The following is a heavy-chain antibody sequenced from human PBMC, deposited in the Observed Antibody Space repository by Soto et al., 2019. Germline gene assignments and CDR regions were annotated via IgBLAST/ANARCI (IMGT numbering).Heavy chain of an antibody. V-gene: IGHV1-45*02. D-gene: IGHD1-26*01. J-gene: IGHJ4*02. CDR2: ITTFSGDV. CDR3: ASGGAGSGPFTWELPDH. CDR1: GNTFTYRY. Sequence: QLQLVQSGAEVKKTGSTVTVSCKALGNTFTYRYLHWVRQAPGQALEWMGWITTFSGDVHYAQKFQERVTITRDRSINTAYMLMSSLRSEDTAMYYCASGGAGSGPFTWELPDHWGQGTLVTVSS.